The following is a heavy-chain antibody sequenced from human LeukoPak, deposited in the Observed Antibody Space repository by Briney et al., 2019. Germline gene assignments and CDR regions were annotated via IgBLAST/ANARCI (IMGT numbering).Heavy chain of an antibody. CDR3: AKEMKPWMHFDY. CDR1: GFTFSRSA. CDR2: ISHDGSDT. Sequence: GGSLRLSCAASGFTFSRSAVHWVRQAPGKGLEWVAVISHDGSDTDYTDSVKGRFTISRDNSKNTLYLQMNSLRAEDTAVYYCAKEMKPWMHFDYWGQGTLVTVSS. J-gene: IGHJ4*02. D-gene: IGHD5-12*01. V-gene: IGHV3-30*18.